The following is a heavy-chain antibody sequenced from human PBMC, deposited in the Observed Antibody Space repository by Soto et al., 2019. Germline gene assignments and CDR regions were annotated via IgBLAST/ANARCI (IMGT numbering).Heavy chain of an antibody. CDR1: GFNFRNYG. CDR3: ARDGFYAGSGRYSYGYPPPRYYAMDV. D-gene: IGHD5-18*01. J-gene: IGHJ6*02. V-gene: IGHV1-18*01. CDR2: ISAYSGNT. Sequence: ASVKVSCKASGFNFRNYGFTWVRQAPGQGLEWMGWISAYSGNTNYAQKFQGRVTMTTDTSTTTVYMELRSLISDDTAVYYCARDGFYAGSGRYSYGYPPPRYYAMDVWGQGTTVTVSS.